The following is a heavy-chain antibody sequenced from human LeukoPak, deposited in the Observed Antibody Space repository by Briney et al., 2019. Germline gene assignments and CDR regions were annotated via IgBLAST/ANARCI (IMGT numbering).Heavy chain of an antibody. Sequence: PSETLSLTCTVSGGSISSSSYYWGWIRQPPEKGLEWIGSIYYSGSTYYNPSLKSRVTISVDTSKNQFSLKLSSVTAADTAVYYCASFRLFCSSTSCYSWGQGTLVTVSS. V-gene: IGHV4-39*01. D-gene: IGHD2-2*02. J-gene: IGHJ4*02. CDR3: ASFRLFCSSTSCYS. CDR1: GGSISSSSYY. CDR2: IYYSGST.